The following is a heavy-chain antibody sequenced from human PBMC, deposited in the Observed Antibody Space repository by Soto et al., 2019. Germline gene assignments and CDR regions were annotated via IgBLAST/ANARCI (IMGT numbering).Heavy chain of an antibody. V-gene: IGHV1-69*02. J-gene: IGHJ4*02. CDR3: ARVSNIVATRAYFDY. D-gene: IGHD5-12*01. CDR2: IIPILGIA. Sequence: SVKVSCKASGGTFSSYTISWVRQAPGQGLEWMGRIIPILGIANYAQKFQGRVTITADKSTSTAYMELSSLRSEDTAVYYCARVSNIVATRAYFDYWGQGTLVIVSS. CDR1: GGTFSSYT.